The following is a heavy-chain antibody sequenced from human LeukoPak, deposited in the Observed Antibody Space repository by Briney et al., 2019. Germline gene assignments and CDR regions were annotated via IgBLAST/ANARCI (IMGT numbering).Heavy chain of an antibody. J-gene: IGHJ4*02. CDR2: ISGSGGNT. CDR3: AKDETWIQLCLIN. CDR1: EFTFSTYD. V-gene: IGHV3-23*01. Sequence: PGGSLRLSCAASEFTFSTYDMSWVRQAPGKGLEWVSGISGSGGNTYYADSVKGRFTISRDNSKNRLYLQMNSLRAEDTAVYYCAKDETWIQLCLINWGQGTLVTVSS. D-gene: IGHD5-18*01.